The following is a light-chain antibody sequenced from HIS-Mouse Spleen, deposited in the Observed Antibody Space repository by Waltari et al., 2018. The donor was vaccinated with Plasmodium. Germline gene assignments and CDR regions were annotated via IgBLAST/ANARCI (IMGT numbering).Light chain of an antibody. J-gene: IGLJ2*01. Sequence: SYELTQPPSVSVSPGQTASITCSGDKLGDKYACWYQQKPGQSPVLVIYQDSKRPSGLPERFSGSNSENTATLTISGTQAMVEADYYCQAWDSSTAWVFGGGTKLTVL. CDR2: QDS. CDR3: QAWDSSTAWV. V-gene: IGLV3-1*01. CDR1: KLGDKY.